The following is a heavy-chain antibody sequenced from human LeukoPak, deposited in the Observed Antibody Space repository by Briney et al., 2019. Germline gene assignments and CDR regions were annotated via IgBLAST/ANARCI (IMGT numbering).Heavy chain of an antibody. D-gene: IGHD2-8*01. V-gene: IGHV4-39*07. CDR3: ARDGRLEMVLMVYALYETDLRGGEGWFDP. J-gene: IGHJ5*02. CDR1: GGSISSSRYY. CDR2: IYYSGST. Sequence: SETLSLTCTVSGGSISSSRYYWGWIRQPPGRGLEWIGSIYYSGSTYYNPSLKSRVTISLDTSKNQFSLNLRSVTAADTAVYYCARDGRLEMVLMVYALYETDLRGGEGWFDPWGQGTLVTVSS.